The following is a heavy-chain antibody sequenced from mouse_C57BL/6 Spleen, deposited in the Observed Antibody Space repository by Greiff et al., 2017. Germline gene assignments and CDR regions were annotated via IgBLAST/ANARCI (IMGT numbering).Heavy chain of an antibody. Sequence: QVQLQQPGAELVRPGSSVTLSCKASGYTFTSYWMHWVKQRPIQGLEWIGNIDPSDSETHYNQKFKDKATLTVDKSSSRAYMQLSSLTSEESAVYEWAGRDEYQYDCDDWGKGNRRKVS. CDR1: GYTFTSYW. CDR3: AGRDEYQYDCDD. CDR2: IDPSDSET. D-gene: IGHD2-10*02. V-gene: IGHV1-52*01. J-gene: IGHJ2*03.